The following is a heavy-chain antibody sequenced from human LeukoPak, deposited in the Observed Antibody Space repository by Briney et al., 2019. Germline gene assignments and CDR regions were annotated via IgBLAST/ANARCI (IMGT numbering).Heavy chain of an antibody. CDR3: ARGKSDSSGYPDY. V-gene: IGHV1-8*03. CDR2: MNPNSGNT. D-gene: IGHD3-22*01. Sequence: ASVKVSCKASGYTFTSYDINWVRQATGQGLEWMGWMNPNSGNTGYAQKFQGRDTITRNTSISTAYMELSSLRSEDTAVYYCARGKSDSSGYPDYWGQGTLVTVSS. CDR1: GYTFTSYD. J-gene: IGHJ4*02.